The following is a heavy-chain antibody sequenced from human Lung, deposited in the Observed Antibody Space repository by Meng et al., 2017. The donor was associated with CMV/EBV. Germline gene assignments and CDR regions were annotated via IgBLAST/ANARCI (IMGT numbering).Heavy chain of an antibody. D-gene: IGHD2-15*01. CDR1: GYTFTSYA. J-gene: IGHJ4*02. V-gene: IGHV7-4-1*02. Sequence: VHSGSWFKQPGASLKSSCKASGYTFTSYAMNWVRQAPGQGLEWMGWINTNTGNPTYAQGFTGRFVFSLDTSVSTAYLQISSLKAADTAVYYCARLYCSGGSCYTIDYWGQGTLVTVSS. CDR3: ARLYCSGGSCYTIDY. CDR2: INTNTGNP.